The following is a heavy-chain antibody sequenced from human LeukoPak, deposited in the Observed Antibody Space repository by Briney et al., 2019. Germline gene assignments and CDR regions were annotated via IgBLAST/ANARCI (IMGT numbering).Heavy chain of an antibody. CDR3: ARDSIQLWNYYFDY. Sequence: GGSLRLSCAASGFTFSSYEMNWVRQAPGKGLEWVSYISSSGSTIYYADSVKGRFTISRDNAKNSLYLQMNSLRAEDTAVYYCARDSIQLWNYYFDYWGQGTLVTVSS. CDR1: GFTFSSYE. V-gene: IGHV3-48*03. J-gene: IGHJ4*02. CDR2: ISSSGSTI. D-gene: IGHD5-18*01.